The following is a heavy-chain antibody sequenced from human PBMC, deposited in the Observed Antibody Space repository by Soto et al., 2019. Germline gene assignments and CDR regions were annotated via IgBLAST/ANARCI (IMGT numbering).Heavy chain of an antibody. CDR2: IYYSGST. J-gene: IGHJ4*02. Sequence: SETLSLTCAVSGDSMSSSDYYWGWIRQPPGKGLEWIGSIYYSGSTYYNPSLQSRVAISVDTSKNQFSLKLKSVTAADTAIYYCARRTVNIRTYYSGLKTHCFDYWGQGAPVTVSS. CDR3: ARRTVNIRTYYSGLKTHCFDY. V-gene: IGHV4-39*01. D-gene: IGHD3-22*01. CDR1: GDSMSSSDYY.